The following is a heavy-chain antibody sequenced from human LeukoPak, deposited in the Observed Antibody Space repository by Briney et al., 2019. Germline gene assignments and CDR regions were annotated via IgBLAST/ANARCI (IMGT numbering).Heavy chain of an antibody. CDR3: AKDYMSDY. CDR1: GFTFSSYA. CDR2: TSGSGRSI. Sequence: GGSLRLSCAASGFTFSSYAMSWVRQAPGKGLEWVSGTSGSGRSIHYADSVKGRFTISRDNSKNTLYLQMNSLRAEDTAVYYCAKDYMSDYWGQGTLVTVSS. D-gene: IGHD2-2*02. V-gene: IGHV3-23*01. J-gene: IGHJ4*02.